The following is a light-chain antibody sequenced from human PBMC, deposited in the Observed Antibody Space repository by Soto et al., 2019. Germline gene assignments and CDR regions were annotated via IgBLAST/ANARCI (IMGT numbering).Light chain of an antibody. V-gene: IGLV4-69*02. CDR3: QTWSPGTGWV. CDR2: VKSDGSQ. J-gene: IGLJ3*02. Sequence: QLVLTQSPSASASLGDSVKLTCTLTSGLSSHSIAWHQQRPEKGPRYLMKVKSDGSQSKGDGIPDRFSGSSSGAERYLSNSSVKSVDVADYYCQTWSPGTGWVLGGGTKLTVL. CDR1: SGLSSHS.